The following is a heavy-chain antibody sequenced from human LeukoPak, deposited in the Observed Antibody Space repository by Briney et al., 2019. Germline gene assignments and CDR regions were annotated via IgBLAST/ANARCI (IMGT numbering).Heavy chain of an antibody. CDR3: ARNGIAAQYYFDY. D-gene: IGHD6-6*01. V-gene: IGHV1-8*03. Sequence: ASVKVSCKASGYTFTSYDINWVRQATGQGLEWMGWMNPNSGNTGYAQKFQGRVTITRNTSISTAYMELSSLRSEDTAVYYCARNGIAAQYYFDYWGQGTLVTVSS. CDR1: GYTFTSYD. CDR2: MNPNSGNT. J-gene: IGHJ4*02.